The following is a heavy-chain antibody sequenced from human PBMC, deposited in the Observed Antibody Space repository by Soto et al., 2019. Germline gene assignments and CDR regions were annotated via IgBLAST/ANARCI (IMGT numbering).Heavy chain of an antibody. CDR1: GGSISRGGFY. CDR3: ASSNNWNHGT. Sequence: QVQLQESGPGLVKPSQTLSLTCTVSGGSISRGGFYWNWIRQHPGKGLEWIGYIYYSGNTYYNPSLKSRVTISVDTSKNQFSLKLTSVTAADTAVYYCASSNNWNHGTWGQGTLVTVSS. D-gene: IGHD1-20*01. CDR2: IYYSGNT. V-gene: IGHV4-31*03. J-gene: IGHJ4*03.